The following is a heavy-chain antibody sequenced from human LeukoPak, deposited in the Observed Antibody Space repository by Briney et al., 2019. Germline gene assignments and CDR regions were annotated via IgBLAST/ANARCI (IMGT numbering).Heavy chain of an antibody. V-gene: IGHV4-4*07. D-gene: IGHD4-23*01. CDR1: GGSISSYF. CDR2: IHTSGST. Sequence: SETLSLTCTVSGGSISSYFWSWIRQPAGKGLEWIGRIHTSGSTNYNSSLKTRVAMSLDTSKNQSSLNLTSVTAADTAVYYCARETRESRYFDLWGRRTPVTLSS. CDR3: ARETRESRYFDL. J-gene: IGHJ2*01.